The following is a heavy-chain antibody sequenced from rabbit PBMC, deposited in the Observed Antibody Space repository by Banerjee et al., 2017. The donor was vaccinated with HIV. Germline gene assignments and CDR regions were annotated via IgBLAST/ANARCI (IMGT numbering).Heavy chain of an antibody. CDR1: GFSFSSSYW. Sequence: QEQLEESGGGLVKPEGSLTLTCTASGFSFSSSYWICWVRQAPGKGLEWIACIYAVSGGSTYYASWAKGRFTISKTSSTTVTLQMTSLTAADTATYLCARDLAAVIGWNFGLWGQGTLVTVS. V-gene: IGHV1S45*01. CDR3: ARDLAAVIGWNFGL. D-gene: IGHD1-1*01. CDR2: IYAVSGGST. J-gene: IGHJ4*01.